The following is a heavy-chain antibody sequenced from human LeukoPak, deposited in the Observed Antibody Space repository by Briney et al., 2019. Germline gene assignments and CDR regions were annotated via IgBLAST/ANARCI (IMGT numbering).Heavy chain of an antibody. CDR3: MTSRSSSWPDY. D-gene: IGHD6-13*01. J-gene: IGHJ4*02. V-gene: IGHV1-46*01. CDR2: INPSGGST. CDR1: GYTFTSYY. Sequence: ASVKVSCKASGYTFTSYYMHWVRQAPGQGLEWMGIINPSGGSTSYAQKFQGRVTMTRNTSTSTVYMELSSLRSEDTAVYYCMTSRSSSWPDYWGQGTLVTVSS.